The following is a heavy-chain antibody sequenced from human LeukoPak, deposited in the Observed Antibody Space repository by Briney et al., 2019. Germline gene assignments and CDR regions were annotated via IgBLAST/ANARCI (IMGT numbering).Heavy chain of an antibody. CDR3: ARDFSDSSGWYSGIYYYYYGMDV. D-gene: IGHD6-19*01. V-gene: IGHV3-7*01. Sequence: PGGSLRLSCAASGFTFSSYRMSWVRQAPGKGLEWVANIKQDGSEKYYVDSVKGRFTISRDNAKNSLYLQMNSLRAEDTAVYYCARDFSDSSGWYSGIYYYYYGMDVWGQGTTVTVSS. J-gene: IGHJ6*02. CDR1: GFTFSSYR. CDR2: IKQDGSEK.